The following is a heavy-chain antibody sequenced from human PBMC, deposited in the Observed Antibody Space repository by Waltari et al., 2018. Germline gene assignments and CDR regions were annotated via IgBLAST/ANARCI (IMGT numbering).Heavy chain of an antibody. V-gene: IGHV3-7*04. CDR1: GFTFSRFS. Sequence: EVQLVESGGGVVQPGGSLRLSCAASGFTFSRFSMSWVRQAPGKGLEWVATMKQDGSETNYVDSVKGRFTISRDDANNSLYLQMNSLRAEDTALYYCTRGSGWYHYWGQGTLVTVSS. J-gene: IGHJ4*02. CDR3: TRGSGWYHY. CDR2: MKQDGSET. D-gene: IGHD6-19*01.